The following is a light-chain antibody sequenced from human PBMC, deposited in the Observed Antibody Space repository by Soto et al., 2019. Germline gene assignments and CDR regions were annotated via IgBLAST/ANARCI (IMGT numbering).Light chain of an antibody. CDR1: SSDVGNFNL. Sequence: SVLTQPASVSGSPGQSITISCTGTSSDVGNFNLVSWYQQHPGQVPKLIIYEGNRRPSGVSSRFSGSKSGNTASLTISGLQAEDEAEYYCCSYVGARTYVFGTGTKVTVL. CDR3: CSYVGARTYV. J-gene: IGLJ1*01. V-gene: IGLV2-23*01. CDR2: EGN.